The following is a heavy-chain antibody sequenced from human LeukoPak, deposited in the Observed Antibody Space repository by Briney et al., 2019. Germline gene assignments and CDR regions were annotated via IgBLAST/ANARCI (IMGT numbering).Heavy chain of an antibody. CDR1: GFTFSSYW. CDR3: ARDGVDIVATVKVPPSDY. D-gene: IGHD5-12*01. Sequence: PGGSLRLSCAASGFTFSSYWMSWVRQAPGKGLEWVSYISSSGSTIYYADSVKGRFTISRDNAKNSLYLQMNSLRAEDTAVYYCARDGVDIVATVKVPPSDYWGQGTLVTVSS. V-gene: IGHV3-48*04. CDR2: ISSSGSTI. J-gene: IGHJ4*02.